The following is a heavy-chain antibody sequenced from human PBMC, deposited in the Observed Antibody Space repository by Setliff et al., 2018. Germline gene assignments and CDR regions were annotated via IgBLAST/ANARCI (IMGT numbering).Heavy chain of an antibody. CDR3: AKDYQSDSGWDFDY. J-gene: IGHJ4*02. CDR1: GFTFSNNA. CDR2: ISDSGDTT. V-gene: IGHV3-23*01. D-gene: IGHD6-19*01. Sequence: GGSLRLSCVASGFTFSNNAMNWVRQAPGGGLEWVSGISDSGDTTIYADSVKGRFTISRDNANNLLYLHMSSLRAEDAAVYYCAKDYQSDSGWDFDYWGQGTLVTVSS.